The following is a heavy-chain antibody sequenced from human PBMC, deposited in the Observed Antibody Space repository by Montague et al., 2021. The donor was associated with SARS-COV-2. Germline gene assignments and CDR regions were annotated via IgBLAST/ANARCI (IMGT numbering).Heavy chain of an antibody. V-gene: IGHV4-61*02. J-gene: IGHJ4*02. CDR3: ARVVGLDFDY. CDR2: IYTSGST. D-gene: IGHD2-21*01. CDR1: GGSISSGSYY. Sequence: TLSLTCTVSGGSISSGSYYWCWIRQPAGKGLECIGRIYTSGSTNYNPSLNGRVTISVDTSKNQFSLKLSSVTAADTAVYYCARVVGLDFDYWGQGTMVTVSS.